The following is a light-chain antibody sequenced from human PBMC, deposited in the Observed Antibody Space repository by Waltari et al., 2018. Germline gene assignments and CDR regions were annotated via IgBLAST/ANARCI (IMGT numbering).Light chain of an antibody. CDR2: GVS. CDR1: QSVSRNY. CDR3: QQYSNSRT. Sequence: ETVLTQSPGTLSLSPGDRATLSCRASQSVSRNYLAWYQQTPGQPPRLLIYGVSTRAPGVPDRFSGSGSGTDFTLTISRLEPEDFAVYYCQQYSNSRTFGQGTKVEIK. J-gene: IGKJ1*01. V-gene: IGKV3-20*01.